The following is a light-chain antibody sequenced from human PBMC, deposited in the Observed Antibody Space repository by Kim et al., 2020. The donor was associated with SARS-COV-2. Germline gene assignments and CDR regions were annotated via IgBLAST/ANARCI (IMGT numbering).Light chain of an antibody. J-gene: IGKJ5*01. Sequence: EIVLTQSPGTLSLSPGERATLSCRASHSVSGNYLAWYQQKPGQAPRVFIYGVSRRATGIPDRFSGSGSGTEFTLTISRLEPEDFAMYYCQQFGRAPYTFGQGTRLEIK. CDR2: GVS. CDR3: QQFGRAPYT. CDR1: HSVSGNY. V-gene: IGKV3-20*01.